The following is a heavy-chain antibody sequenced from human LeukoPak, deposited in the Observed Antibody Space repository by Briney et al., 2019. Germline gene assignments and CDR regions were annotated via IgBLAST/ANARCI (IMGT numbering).Heavy chain of an antibody. CDR2: IYYSGGT. Sequence: SETLSLTCTVSGGSISSYYWSWIRQPPGKGLEWIGSIYYSGGTYYNPSLKSRVTISVDTSKNQFSLKLSSVTAADTAVYYCARPVEYYYDSSGYAFDIWGQGTMVTVSS. CDR3: ARPVEYYYDSSGYAFDI. D-gene: IGHD3-22*01. V-gene: IGHV4-59*05. J-gene: IGHJ3*02. CDR1: GGSISSYY.